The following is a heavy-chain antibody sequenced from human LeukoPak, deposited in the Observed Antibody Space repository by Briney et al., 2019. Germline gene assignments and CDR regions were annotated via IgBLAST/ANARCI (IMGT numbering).Heavy chain of an antibody. Sequence: PSQTLSLTCGVSGGFIRSSGYSWSWIRQSPGMGLEWIGNIYHSGDTYYNPSLKNRLTISVDRLKNQSSLRLTSVTAADTAVYYCVRGSSVTMVRGVIVTYGLDVWGQGTTVTVSS. CDR3: VRGSSVTMVRGVIVTYGLDV. J-gene: IGHJ6*02. D-gene: IGHD3-10*01. CDR2: IYHSGDT. V-gene: IGHV4-30-2*06. CDR1: GGFIRSSGYS.